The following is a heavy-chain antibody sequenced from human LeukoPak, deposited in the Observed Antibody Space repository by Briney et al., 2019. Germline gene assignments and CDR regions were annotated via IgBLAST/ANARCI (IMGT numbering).Heavy chain of an antibody. CDR3: TRNRVADTTEFAY. V-gene: IGHV3-53*05. Sequence: GGSLRLSCAASGFTVSYDYVSWVRLAPGKGLELVSALYSGGKTYYADSVKGRFTISSDTSKNKVGVQMTSLGSEDRAVYYCTRNRVADTTEFAYWGQGTRVTVSS. D-gene: IGHD6-19*01. CDR2: LYSGGKT. CDR1: GFTVSYDY. J-gene: IGHJ4*02.